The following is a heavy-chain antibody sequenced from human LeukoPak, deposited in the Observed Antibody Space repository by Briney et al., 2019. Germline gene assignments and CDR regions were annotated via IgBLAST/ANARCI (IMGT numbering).Heavy chain of an antibody. CDR1: GFTFSNAW. Sequence: GGALRLSCAASGFTFSNAWMSWVRQAPGKGLEWVSVIYSGGSTYYADSVKGRFTISRDNSKNTLYLQMNSLRAEDTAVYYCARVSGRPRAFDYWGQGTLVTVSS. V-gene: IGHV3-53*01. CDR3: ARVSGRPRAFDY. J-gene: IGHJ4*02. CDR2: IYSGGST.